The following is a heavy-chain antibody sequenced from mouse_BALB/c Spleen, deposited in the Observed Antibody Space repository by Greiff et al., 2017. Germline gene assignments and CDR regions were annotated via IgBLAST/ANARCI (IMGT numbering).Heavy chain of an antibody. D-gene: IGHD1-1*01. Sequence: QVQLKQPGAELVMPGASVKMSCKASGYTFTDYWMHWVKQRPGQGLEWIGAIDTSDSYTSYNQKFKGKATLTVDESSSTAYMQLSSLTSEDSAVYYCARGTTVVPFAYWGQGTLVTVSA. CDR2: IDTSDSYT. V-gene: IGHV1-69*01. CDR3: ARGTTVVPFAY. CDR1: GYTFTDYW. J-gene: IGHJ3*01.